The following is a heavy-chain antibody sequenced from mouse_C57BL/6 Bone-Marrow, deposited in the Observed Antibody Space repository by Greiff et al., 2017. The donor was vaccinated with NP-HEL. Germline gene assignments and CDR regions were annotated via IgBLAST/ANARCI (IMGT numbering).Heavy chain of an antibody. Sequence: QVQLKQSGAELARPGASVKLSCKASGYTFTSYGISWVKQRTGQGLEWIGEIYPRSGNTYYNEKFKGKATLTADKSSSTAYMELRSLTSEDSAVYFCARTGPPFAYWGQGTLVTVSA. V-gene: IGHV1-81*01. J-gene: IGHJ3*01. CDR1: GYTFTSYG. CDR3: ARTGPPFAY. D-gene: IGHD4-1*01. CDR2: IYPRSGNT.